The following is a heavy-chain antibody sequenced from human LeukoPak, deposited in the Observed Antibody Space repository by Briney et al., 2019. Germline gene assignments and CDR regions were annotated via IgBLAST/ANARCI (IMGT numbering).Heavy chain of an antibody. CDR3: ARGSPFQE. CDR1: GGSISCFY. V-gene: IGHV4-34*01. CDR2: IDHSGDT. J-gene: IGHJ1*01. Sequence: SETLSLTCAVYGGSISCFYYTWIRQPPGKGLEWIGEIDHSGDTNYNPSLKSRAIVSVDTSKSQFSLQLTSVTAADAAVYYCARGSPFQEWGQGTLVTVSS.